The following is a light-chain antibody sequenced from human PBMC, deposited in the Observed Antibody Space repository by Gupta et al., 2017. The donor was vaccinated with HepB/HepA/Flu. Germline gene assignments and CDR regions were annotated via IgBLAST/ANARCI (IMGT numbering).Light chain of an antibody. CDR3: QQYGTSPLT. J-gene: IGKJ4*01. CDR2: DAS. Sequence: IVLTQSPATLSLSPGERATLSCGASQSVSNNYLAWYQQKLGLAPRLLIYDASRRATGVPDRFSGSGSGTDFTLTISRLEPEDFAVYYCQQYGTSPLTFGGGTKVEIK. CDR1: QSVSNNY. V-gene: IGKV3D-20*01.